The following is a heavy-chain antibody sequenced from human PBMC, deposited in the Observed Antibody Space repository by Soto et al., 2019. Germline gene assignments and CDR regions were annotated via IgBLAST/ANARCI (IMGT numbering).Heavy chain of an antibody. V-gene: IGHV3-21*01. CDR2: ISSSSSYI. CDR3: ARDLIGYGGNFDY. D-gene: IGHD4-17*01. Sequence: GGSLRLSCAASGFTFSSYSMNWVRQAPGKGLEWVSSISSSSSYIYYADSVKGRFTISRDNAKNSLYLQMNSLRAEDTAVYYCARDLIGYGGNFDYWGQGTLVTVSS. CDR1: GFTFSSYS. J-gene: IGHJ4*02.